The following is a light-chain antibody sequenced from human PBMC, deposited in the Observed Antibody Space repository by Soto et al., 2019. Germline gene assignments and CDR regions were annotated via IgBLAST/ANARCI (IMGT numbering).Light chain of an antibody. CDR3: HQYCSAPHT. CDR1: QSVYSNY. CDR2: GAS. Sequence: EIVLTQSPGTLSLSPGERATLSCRASQSVYSNYVDWYQQKPGQAPRLLIYGASSRATGIPDGFSGSGSGTDFVLTISRLEPEDFAVYYCHQYCSAPHTFGQGTKLEIK. J-gene: IGKJ2*01. V-gene: IGKV3-20*01.